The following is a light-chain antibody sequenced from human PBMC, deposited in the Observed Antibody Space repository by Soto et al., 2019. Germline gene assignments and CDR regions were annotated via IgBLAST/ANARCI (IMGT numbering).Light chain of an antibody. CDR3: SSYASSNTQV. J-gene: IGLJ2*01. V-gene: IGLV2-14*01. Sequence: QSALTQPASVSGSPGQSITVSCIGTSSDVGGYNYVSWYQQHPGKAPKLMIHDVSDRPSGVSNRFSGSKSGNTASLTISGLQAEDEAYYYCSSYASSNTQVFGGRTKLTVL. CDR1: SSDVGGYNY. CDR2: DVS.